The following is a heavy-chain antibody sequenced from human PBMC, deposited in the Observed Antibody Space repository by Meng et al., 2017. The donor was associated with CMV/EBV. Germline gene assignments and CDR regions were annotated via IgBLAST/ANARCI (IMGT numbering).Heavy chain of an antibody. CDR1: GFTFSRYT. J-gene: IGHJ5*02. CDR2: ISSTGSDI. Sequence: GGRRLSGAASGFTFSRYTINWVRQAPGKGLEWVSSISSTGSDIYYADSVKGRFTISRDNAKNSLYLQMSSLRAEDTAVYYCARGVNPTVTTHWFDPWGQGALVTVSS. D-gene: IGHD4-17*01. V-gene: IGHV3-21*01. CDR3: ARGVNPTVTTHWFDP.